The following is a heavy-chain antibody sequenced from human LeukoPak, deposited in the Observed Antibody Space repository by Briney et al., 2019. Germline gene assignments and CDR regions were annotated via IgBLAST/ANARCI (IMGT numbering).Heavy chain of an antibody. Sequence: PGGSLRLSCAASGFTFSSYWMSWVRQAPGKGLECVAFIQNDGNNKKYADSVKGRFTISRDNSKNTLYLQMNSLRAEDTAVYYCARDWGTSSLYLVNWGQGTLVTVSS. CDR1: GFTFSSYW. CDR3: ARDWGTSSLYLVN. J-gene: IGHJ4*02. V-gene: IGHV3-30*02. CDR2: IQNDGNNK. D-gene: IGHD6-6*01.